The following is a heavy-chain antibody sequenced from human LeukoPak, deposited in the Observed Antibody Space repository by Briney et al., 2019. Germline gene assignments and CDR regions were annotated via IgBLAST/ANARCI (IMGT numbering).Heavy chain of an antibody. J-gene: IGHJ4*02. Sequence: SETLSLTCAVSGVSISSGDYSWSWIRQPPGKGLEWIGYIYSSGNTLYNPSLRSRATISLDRSKNQFSLRLSSVTAADTAVCYCAADYGSGSYRFDYWGQGTLVSVSS. CDR2: IYSSGNT. CDR1: GVSISSGDYS. CDR3: AADYGSGSYRFDY. V-gene: IGHV4-30-2*01. D-gene: IGHD3-10*01.